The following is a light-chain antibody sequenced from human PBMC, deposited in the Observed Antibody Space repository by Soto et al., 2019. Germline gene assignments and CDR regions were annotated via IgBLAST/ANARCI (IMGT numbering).Light chain of an antibody. CDR2: DAT. CDR3: QQYDNWPPWT. CDR1: QSVGRK. Sequence: EIEMTQSPATLSVSPGERATLSCRSSQSVGRKLAWYQQKPGQAPRLLIYDATNRAMGVPARFSASGSGTEFTLTNSSLQSEDVAVYNCQQYDNWPPWTFGQGTKVEI. J-gene: IGKJ1*01. V-gene: IGKV3-15*01.